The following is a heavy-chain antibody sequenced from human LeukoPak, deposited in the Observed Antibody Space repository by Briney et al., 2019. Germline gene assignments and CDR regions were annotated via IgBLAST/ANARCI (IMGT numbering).Heavy chain of an antibody. D-gene: IGHD6-13*01. V-gene: IGHV5-10-1*01. CDR3: ARVPIAAAAHYYYGMDV. CDR2: IDPSDSYT. J-gene: IGHJ6*04. Sequence: GASLKISCKGSGYSFTSYWINWVRQMPGKGLESMGRIDPSDSYTSYSPSFQGHVTISADKSISTAYLQWSSLQASDTAMYYCARVPIAAAAHYYYGMDVWGKGTTVTVSS. CDR1: GYSFTSYW.